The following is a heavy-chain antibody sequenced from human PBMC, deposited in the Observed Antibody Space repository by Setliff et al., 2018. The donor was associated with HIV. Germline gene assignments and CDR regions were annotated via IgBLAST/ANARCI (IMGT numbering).Heavy chain of an antibody. D-gene: IGHD5-12*01. V-gene: IGHV1-3*04. Sequence: ASVKVSCKATVVSPFTSHSIHWMRQAPGQRLEWMGWVYTNNGDTKYSQKFQDRVTFTRDTSATTAYMDLSSLGFEDSAIYYCARAYSVYDLSAFDIWGQGTMVTVSS. CDR3: ARAYSVYDLSAFDI. J-gene: IGHJ3*02. CDR2: VYTNNGDT. CDR1: VVSPFTSHS.